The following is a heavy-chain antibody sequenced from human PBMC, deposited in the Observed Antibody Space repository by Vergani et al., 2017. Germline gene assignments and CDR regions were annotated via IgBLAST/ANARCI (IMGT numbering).Heavy chain of an antibody. CDR3: VRDQVTMLRGSDALDI. CDR2: IISKAYGQAT. J-gene: IGHJ3*02. CDR1: GFTFGYYA. Sequence: EVQLVESGGDLVQPGRSLRLSCTASGFTFGYYAMDWFRQAPGQGLEWVGGIISKAYGQATIYAASVKGRFTISRDDSKSIAYLQMNNRQTEDTAMYYCVRDQVTMLRGSDALDIWGQGTMVTVSS. D-gene: IGHD3-10*01. V-gene: IGHV3-49*03.